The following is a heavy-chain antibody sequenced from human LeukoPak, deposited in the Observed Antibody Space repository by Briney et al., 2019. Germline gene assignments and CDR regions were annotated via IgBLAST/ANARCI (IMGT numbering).Heavy chain of an antibody. CDR3: ARGGSRIFDN. CDR2: IKEDGSEK. CDR1: GFTFSSYW. Sequence: PGGSLRLSCAASGFTFSSYWMSWVRQAPGKGLEWVANIKEDGSEKYYVDSVKGRFTISRDNAKNSLFPQMDSLRAEDTAIYYCARGGSRIFDNWGQGTLVTVSS. J-gene: IGHJ4*02. V-gene: IGHV3-7*01. D-gene: IGHD3-3*02.